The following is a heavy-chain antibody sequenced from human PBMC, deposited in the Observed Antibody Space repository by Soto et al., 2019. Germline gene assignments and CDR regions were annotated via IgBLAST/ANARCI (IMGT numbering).Heavy chain of an antibody. D-gene: IGHD6-13*01. J-gene: IGHJ4*02. Sequence: SETLSLTCTVSGGSISSYYWSWIRQPPGKGLEWIGYIYYSGSTNYNPSLKSRVTISVDTSKNQFSLKLSSVTAADTAVYYCACTTGYSSSWYGEYFDYWGQGTLVTVSS. CDR1: GGSISSYY. V-gene: IGHV4-59*01. CDR3: ACTTGYSSSWYGEYFDY. CDR2: IYYSGST.